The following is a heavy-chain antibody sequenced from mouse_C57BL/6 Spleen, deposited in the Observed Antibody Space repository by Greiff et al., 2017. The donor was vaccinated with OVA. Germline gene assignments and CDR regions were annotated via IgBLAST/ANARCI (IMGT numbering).Heavy chain of an antibody. J-gene: IGHJ1*03. V-gene: IGHV1-64*01. CDR2: IHPNSGST. CDR3: ARSHYGRGWYFDV. CDR1: GYTFTGYW. D-gene: IGHD1-1*01. Sequence: QVQLQQSGAELMKPGASVKLSCKATGYTFTGYWMHWVKQRPGQGLEWIGMIHPNSGSTNYNEKFKSKATLTVDKSSSTAYMQLSSLTSEDSAVYYCARSHYGRGWYFDVWGTGTTVTVSS.